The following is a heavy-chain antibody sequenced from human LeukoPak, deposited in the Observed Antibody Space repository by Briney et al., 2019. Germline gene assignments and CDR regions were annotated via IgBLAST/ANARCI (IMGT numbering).Heavy chain of an antibody. Sequence: GGPLRLSCSASGFTFSSYAMHWVRQAPGKGLEYVSAISSNGGSTYYADSVKGRFTISRDNSKNTLYLQMSSLRAEDTAVYYCVKDSADNWFDPWGQGTLVTVSS. CDR1: GFTFSSYA. CDR3: VKDSADNWFDP. CDR2: ISSNGGST. V-gene: IGHV3-64D*09. J-gene: IGHJ5*02.